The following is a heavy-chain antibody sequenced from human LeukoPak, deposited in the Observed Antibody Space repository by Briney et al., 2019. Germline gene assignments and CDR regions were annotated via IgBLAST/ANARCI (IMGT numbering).Heavy chain of an antibody. J-gene: IGHJ4*02. CDR1: GYSISSGYY. CDR3: ARWWHTGSYY. Sequence: SETLSLTCTVSGYSISSGYYWAWIRQSPGKGLEWVGSIYHSGNTYYNPSLKSRVTVSVDTSKNQFSLKLNSVTAADTAVYYCARWWHTGSYYWGQGTLVTVSS. CDR2: IYHSGNT. V-gene: IGHV4-38-2*02. D-gene: IGHD1-26*01.